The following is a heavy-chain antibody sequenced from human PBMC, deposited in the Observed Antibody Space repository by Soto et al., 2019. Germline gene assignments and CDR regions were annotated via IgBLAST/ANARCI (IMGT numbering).Heavy chain of an antibody. D-gene: IGHD2-8*02. Sequence: EVQLVESGGDFVQPGGSLRLSCVGSGLIFSDYSMNWVRQTPEKGLEWVSFILNTGGIVYYADSVKGRFTISRDNAKNSLYLQMDSLRTEDTAMYYCTSGGVTGGPGYWGQGTLVTVSS. J-gene: IGHJ4*02. CDR3: TSGGVTGGPGY. V-gene: IGHV3-48*01. CDR2: ILNTGGIV. CDR1: GLIFSDYS.